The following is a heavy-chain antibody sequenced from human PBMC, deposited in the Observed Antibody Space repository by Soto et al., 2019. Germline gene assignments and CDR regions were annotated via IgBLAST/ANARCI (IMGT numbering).Heavy chain of an antibody. Sequence: PSETLSLTCAVSGGSISSINWWSWVRQPPGKGLEWIGEIYHSGSTNYNPSLKSRVTISVDKSKNQFSLKLSSVTAADTAVYYCARVSGSYYHGMDVWGQGTTVTVSS. CDR2: IYHSGST. D-gene: IGHD1-26*01. CDR1: GGSISSINW. J-gene: IGHJ6*02. V-gene: IGHV4-4*02. CDR3: ARVSGSYYHGMDV.